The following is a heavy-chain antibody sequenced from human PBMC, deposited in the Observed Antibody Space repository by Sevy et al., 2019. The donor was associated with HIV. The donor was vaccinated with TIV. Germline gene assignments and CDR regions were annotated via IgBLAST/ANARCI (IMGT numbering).Heavy chain of an antibody. Sequence: GESLKISCAASGFTVSSNYMSWVRQAPGKGLEWVSVIYSGGSTYYADSVKGRFTISRDNSKNTLYLQMNSLRAEDTAVYYCARDGKIAAAGTVWGQGTLVTVSS. V-gene: IGHV3-53*01. D-gene: IGHD6-13*01. CDR3: ARDGKIAAAGTV. J-gene: IGHJ4*02. CDR1: GFTVSSNY. CDR2: IYSGGST.